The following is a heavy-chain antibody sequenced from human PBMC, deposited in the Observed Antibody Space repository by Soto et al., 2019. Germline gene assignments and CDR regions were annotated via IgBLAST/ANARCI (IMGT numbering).Heavy chain of an antibody. D-gene: IGHD3-9*01. Sequence: EVQLLESGGGLVQPGGSLRLSCAASGFTFSSYAMSWVRQAPGKGLEWVSAISGSGGSTYYADSVKGRFTISRDNSKNARYLQMNSLRAEDTAVYYCAKVEGRYFDRLPPGLPWGFDYWRQGTLVTVSS. CDR1: GFTFSSYA. J-gene: IGHJ4*02. CDR2: ISGSGGST. V-gene: IGHV3-23*01. CDR3: AKVEGRYFDRLPPGLPWGFDY.